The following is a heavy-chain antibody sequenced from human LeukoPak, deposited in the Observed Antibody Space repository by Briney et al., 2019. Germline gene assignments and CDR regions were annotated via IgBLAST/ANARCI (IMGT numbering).Heavy chain of an antibody. CDR3: ARSATYYYDSSGWGAFDI. D-gene: IGHD3-22*01. Sequence: SETLSLTCTVSGGSISSSSYYWGWIRQPPGKGLEWIGSIYYSGSTYYNPSLKSRVTISVDTSKNQFSLKLSSVTAADTAVYYYARSATYYYDSSGWGAFDIWGQGTMVTVSS. CDR2: IYYSGST. CDR1: GGSISSSSYY. V-gene: IGHV4-39*01. J-gene: IGHJ3*02.